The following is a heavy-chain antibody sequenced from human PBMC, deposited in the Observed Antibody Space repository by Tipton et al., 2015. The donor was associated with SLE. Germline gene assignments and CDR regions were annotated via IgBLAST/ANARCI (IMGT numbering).Heavy chain of an antibody. CDR3: GRGWEDGNSFDY. J-gene: IGHJ4*02. Sequence: TLSLTCSVSDGSISSKTYYWGWIRQPPGKGLEWIGSIYHTDTAYYNPSLKSRVTILLDLSKNHFSLKLKSVTAADTAVYYCGRGWEDGNSFDYWGQGTLVTVSS. D-gene: IGHD5-24*01. V-gene: IGHV4-39*07. CDR1: DGSISSKTYY. CDR2: IYHTDTA.